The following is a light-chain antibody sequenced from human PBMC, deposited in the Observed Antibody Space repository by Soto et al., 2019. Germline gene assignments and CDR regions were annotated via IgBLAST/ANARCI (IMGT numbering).Light chain of an antibody. V-gene: IGKV3-15*01. Sequence: EIVMTQSPATLSVSPGDRATLSCRASQSVSSNLAWYQQKPGQAPRLLIFGASTRATGIPARSSGSGSGTEFTLTISSLQSEDFAVYYCQQYNNWPPSITFGQGTRLEIK. CDR3: QQYNNWPPSIT. CDR1: QSVSSN. J-gene: IGKJ5*01. CDR2: GAS.